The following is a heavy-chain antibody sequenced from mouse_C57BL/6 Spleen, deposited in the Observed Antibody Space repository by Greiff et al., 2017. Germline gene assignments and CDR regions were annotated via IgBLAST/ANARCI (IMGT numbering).Heavy chain of an antibody. CDR1: GFTFSDYY. Sequence: EVKLMESGGGLVQPGGSLKLSCAASGFTFSDYYMYWVRPTPEKRLEWVAYISNGGGSTNYQDTVKGRFTISRDNAKTTLYLQMSRLKAEDTAMYDCARQGTPSVYYYAMDYWGQRTSVTGSS. J-gene: IGHJ4*01. D-gene: IGHD2-14*01. V-gene: IGHV5-12*01. CDR3: ARQGTPSVYYYAMDY. CDR2: ISNGGGST.